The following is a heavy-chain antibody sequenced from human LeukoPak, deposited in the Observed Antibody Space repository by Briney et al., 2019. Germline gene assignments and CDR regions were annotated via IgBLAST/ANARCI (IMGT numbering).Heavy chain of an antibody. V-gene: IGHV3-23*01. CDR3: ATSGFGSGSYYAAFDY. J-gene: IGHJ4*02. D-gene: IGHD3-10*01. CDR1: GFTFSSYA. Sequence: GVSLRLSCAASGFTFSSYAMSWDRKAPGQGLGRVSVINDSGGSTYYADSVRGRFTISRDNSKNTMYLQMNSLRAEDTAVYYCATSGFGSGSYYAAFDYWGQGTLVTVSS. CDR2: INDSGGST.